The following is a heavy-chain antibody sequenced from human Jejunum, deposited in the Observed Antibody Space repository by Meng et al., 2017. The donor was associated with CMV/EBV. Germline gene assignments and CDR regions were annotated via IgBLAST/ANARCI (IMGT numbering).Heavy chain of an antibody. J-gene: IGHJ4*02. D-gene: IGHD6-13*01. Sequence: QVQLVQSGAEVKKPGASVKVSVKASGYIFTTYYIQWVRQAPGQGLEWMGEIHPSGDTGYAQKFQGRVTMNTDTSTTTVYMELSSLRSEDTAVYYCARTRFSSSRWSPVDNWGQGTLVTVSS. V-gene: IGHV1-46*01. CDR2: IHPSGDT. CDR3: ARTRFSSSRWSPVDN. CDR1: GYIFTTYY.